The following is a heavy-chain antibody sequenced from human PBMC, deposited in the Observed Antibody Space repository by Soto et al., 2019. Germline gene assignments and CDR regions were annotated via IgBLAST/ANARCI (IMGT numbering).Heavy chain of an antibody. V-gene: IGHV3-23*01. D-gene: IGHD3-3*01. CDR3: AKGRITLFGVLMYYYYGMDV. Sequence: EVQLLESGGGLIQPGGSLRLSCAASGFTFNSYAMSWVRQAPGKGLEWVSSISGSGRDTYYADSVKGRFTISRDNSKNTLYLQMSNLRAEDTALYYCAKGRITLFGVLMYYYYGMDVWGQGTTVTVSS. CDR2: ISGSGRDT. CDR1: GFTFNSYA. J-gene: IGHJ6*02.